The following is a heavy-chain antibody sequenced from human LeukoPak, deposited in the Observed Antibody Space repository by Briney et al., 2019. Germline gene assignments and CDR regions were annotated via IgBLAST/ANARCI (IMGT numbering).Heavy chain of an antibody. CDR3: ARVFWYYFDY. V-gene: IGHV4-38-2*02. CDR1: GYSISSGYY. D-gene: IGHD2-8*02. J-gene: IGHJ4*02. Sequence: PSETLSLTCTVSGYSISSGYYWGWIRQPPGKGLEWIGSIYHSGSTYYNPSLKSRVTISVDTSKNQFSLKLSSVTAADTAVYYCARVFWYYFDYWGQGTLVTVSS. CDR2: IYHSGST.